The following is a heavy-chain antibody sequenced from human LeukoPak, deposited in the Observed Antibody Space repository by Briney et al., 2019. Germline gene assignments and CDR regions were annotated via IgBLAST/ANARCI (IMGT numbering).Heavy chain of an antibody. D-gene: IGHD3-3*01. CDR3: ARPLYYDFWSGYSNHYMDV. CDR1: GYTFTGYY. J-gene: IGHJ6*03. CDR2: INPNSGGT. V-gene: IGHV1-2*02. Sequence: ASVKVSCKASGYTFTGYYMHWVRQAPGQGLEWMGWINPNSGGTNYAQKFQGRVTMTRDTSISTAYMELSRLRSDDTAVYYCARPLYYDFWSGYSNHYMDVWGKGTTVTVSS.